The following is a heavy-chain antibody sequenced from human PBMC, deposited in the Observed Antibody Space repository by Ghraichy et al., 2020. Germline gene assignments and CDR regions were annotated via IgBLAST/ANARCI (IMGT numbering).Heavy chain of an antibody. CDR2: IYYSAST. D-gene: IGHD3-22*01. CDR1: GGSISSGSYY. Sequence: SQTLSLTCTVSGGSISSGSYYWNWIRQHPGRGLEWIGYIYYSASTYYSPSLQSRVTISVDTSKNQFSLRLSSVTAADTAVYYCVRDSHYDPSGYPHWGQGTLVTVSA. CDR3: VRDSHYDPSGYPH. J-gene: IGHJ4*02. V-gene: IGHV4-31*03.